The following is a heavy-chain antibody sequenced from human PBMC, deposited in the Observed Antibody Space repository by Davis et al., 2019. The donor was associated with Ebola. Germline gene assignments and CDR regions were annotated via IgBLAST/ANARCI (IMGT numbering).Heavy chain of an antibody. D-gene: IGHD6-19*01. CDR3: AKGGSGWPSDYSYGLGV. CDR1: GFTFSSYA. V-gene: IGHV3-23*01. Sequence: PGGSLRLSCAASGFTFSSYAMTWARQVPGKGLEWVSAVTSSGGSTYYANSVKGRFTISRDNSKNTLFLQLNSLGVEDTAVYYCAKGGSGWPSDYSYGLGVWGKGTTDTVSS. CDR2: VTSSGGST. J-gene: IGHJ6*04.